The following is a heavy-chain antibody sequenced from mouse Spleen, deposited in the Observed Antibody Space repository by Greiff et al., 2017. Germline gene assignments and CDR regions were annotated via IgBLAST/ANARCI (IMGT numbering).Heavy chain of an antibody. Sequence: QVQLQQPGAELVKPGASVKMSCKASGYTFTSYWLTWVTQRPGQGLEWIGDIYPGSGSTNYNEKFKSKATLTVDTSSSTAYMQLSSLTSEDSAVYYCARSSSAYFDVWGAGTTVTVSS. CDR1: GYTFTSYW. CDR2: IYPGSGST. J-gene: IGHJ1*01. V-gene: IGHV1-55*01. CDR3: ARSSSAYFDV.